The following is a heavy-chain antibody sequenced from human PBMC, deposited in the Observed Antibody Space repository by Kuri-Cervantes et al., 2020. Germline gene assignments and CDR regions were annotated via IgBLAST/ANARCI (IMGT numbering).Heavy chain of an antibody. D-gene: IGHD5-12*01. CDR3: TSGEWLRFGTFDY. J-gene: IGHJ4*02. Sequence: GGSLRLSCVGSGFAFGDYTINWFRQAPGKGLEWVAFIKSDSYGGTTEYAASVKGRFTISRDDSKSIAYLQMNSLKTEDKAVYYCTSGEWLRFGTFDYWGQGTLVTVSS. CDR2: IKSDSYGGTT. CDR1: GFAFGDYT. V-gene: IGHV3-49*03.